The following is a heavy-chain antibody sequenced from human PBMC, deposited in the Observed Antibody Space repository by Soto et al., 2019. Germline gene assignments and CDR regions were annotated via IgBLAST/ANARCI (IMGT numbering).Heavy chain of an antibody. CDR3: AKELREPRTRHNWFDT. CDR2: ISGSGGST. D-gene: IGHD1-1*01. V-gene: IGHV3-23*01. J-gene: IGHJ5*02. Sequence: PGGSLRLSCAASGFTFSSYAMSWVRQAPGKGLEWVSAISGSGGSTYYADSVKGRFTISRDNSKNTLYLQMNSLRAEDTAVYYCAKELREPRTRHNWFDTCGQGTLVTVSS. CDR1: GFTFSSYA.